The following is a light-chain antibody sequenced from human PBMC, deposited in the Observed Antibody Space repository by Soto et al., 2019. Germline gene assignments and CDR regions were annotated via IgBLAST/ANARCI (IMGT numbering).Light chain of an antibody. CDR3: SSYTSSSTRV. V-gene: IGLV2-14*01. J-gene: IGLJ1*01. Sequence: QSVLTQPASVSGSPGQSITISCTGTSSDVGGYNYVSWYQQHPGKAPKLMIYEVSNRPSGVSNRVSGSKSGNTASLTISGLQAEDEADYYCSSYTSSSTRVFGTGTKVTVL. CDR2: EVS. CDR1: SSDVGGYNY.